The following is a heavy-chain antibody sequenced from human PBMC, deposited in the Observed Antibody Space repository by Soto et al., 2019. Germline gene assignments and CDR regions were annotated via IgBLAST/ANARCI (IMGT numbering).Heavy chain of an antibody. D-gene: IGHD6-6*01. V-gene: IGHV5-10-1*01. Sequence: GESLNISCKGSGYSFTSYWISWVRQMPGKGLECMGRIDPSDSYTNYSPSFQGHVTISADKSISTAHLPWSSLKASDTAMYSCAGQRDSSSSVASAGPMDVWGQGTTVTVSS. J-gene: IGHJ6*02. CDR1: GYSFTSYW. CDR2: IDPSDSYT. CDR3: AGQRDSSSSVASAGPMDV.